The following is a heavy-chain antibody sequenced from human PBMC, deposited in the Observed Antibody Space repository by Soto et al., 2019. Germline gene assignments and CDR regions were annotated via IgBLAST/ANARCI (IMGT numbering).Heavy chain of an antibody. CDR2: IYYSGDT. CDR1: GGSISSDSFY. CDR3: ARNQPQRYCSGGTCRPAYGMDV. V-gene: IGHV4-39*01. D-gene: IGHD2-15*01. Sequence: SETLSLTCTVSGGSISSDSFYWAWIRQPPGKGLEWIGIIYYSGDTYYNPSLAGRLTMSVDTSNQFSLTLRSVTAADTALYYCARNQPQRYCSGGTCRPAYGMDVCGQGTTVTGSS. J-gene: IGHJ6*02.